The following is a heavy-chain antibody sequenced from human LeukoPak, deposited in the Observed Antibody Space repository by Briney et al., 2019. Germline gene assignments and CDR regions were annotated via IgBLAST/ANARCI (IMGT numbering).Heavy chain of an antibody. J-gene: IGHJ4*02. CDR1: GFTFSSYA. D-gene: IGHD6-13*01. V-gene: IGHV3-23*01. Sequence: GGSLRLSCAASGFTFSSYAMSWVRQAPGKGLEWVSAISGSGGSTYYADSVKGRFTISRDNSKNTLSLQMDSLRTEDTSIYYCAKGAWAADGPMGNNFASWGQGTLVIVSS. CDR3: AKGAWAADGPMGNNFAS. CDR2: ISGSGGST.